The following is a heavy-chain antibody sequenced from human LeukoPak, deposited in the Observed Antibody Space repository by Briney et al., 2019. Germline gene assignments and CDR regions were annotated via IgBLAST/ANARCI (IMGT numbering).Heavy chain of an antibody. CDR1: GFTFSSYS. CDR3: ARGAKSLYFDY. Sequence: GGSLRLSCAASGFTFSSYSMNWVRQAPGKGLEWVSVIYSGGSTYYADSVKGRFTISRDNSKNTLYLQMNSLRAEDTAVYYCARGAKSLYFDYWGQGTLVTVSS. CDR2: IYSGGST. V-gene: IGHV3-53*01. J-gene: IGHJ4*02.